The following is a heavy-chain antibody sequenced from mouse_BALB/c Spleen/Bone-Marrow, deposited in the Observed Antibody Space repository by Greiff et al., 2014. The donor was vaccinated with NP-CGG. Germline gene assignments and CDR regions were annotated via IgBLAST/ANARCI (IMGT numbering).Heavy chain of an antibody. CDR3: AIRGDISGYGFAY. Sequence: VKLQESGAELVRPGTSVKMSCKAAGYTFTNYWIGWIKQRPGHGLEWIGDIHPGGGYTNYNEKFQGKATLTADTSSSTAYMQLSSLTSEDAAIFYCAIRGDISGYGFAYWGQGTLVTVSA. J-gene: IGHJ3*01. D-gene: IGHD3-2*01. CDR1: GYTFTNYW. V-gene: IGHV1-63*02. CDR2: IHPGGGYT.